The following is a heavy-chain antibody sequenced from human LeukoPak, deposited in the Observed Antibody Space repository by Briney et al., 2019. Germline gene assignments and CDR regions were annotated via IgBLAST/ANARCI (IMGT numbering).Heavy chain of an antibody. CDR3: TRNSGWYGLS. V-gene: IGHV3-23*01. CDR2: IDYDGGSG. CDR1: GFTLSSYE. D-gene: IGHD6-19*01. Sequence: GGSLRLSCTVSGFTLSSYEMSWIRQAPGKGLEWVPSIDYDGGSGHYADSVKGRFTISRDNSNNTLFLHLNSLRGEDTAVYYCTRNSGWYGLSWGQGTLVTVSS. J-gene: IGHJ1*01.